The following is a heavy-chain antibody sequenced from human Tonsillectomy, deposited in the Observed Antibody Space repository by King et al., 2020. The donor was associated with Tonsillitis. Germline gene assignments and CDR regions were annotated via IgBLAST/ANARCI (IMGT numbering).Heavy chain of an antibody. Sequence: VQLVESGGGLVQPGGSLRLSCAASGFTFSSSWMSWVRQAPGKGLEWVANIKQDGGQKYYVDSVEGRFTISRDNAKNSLYLQMNSLRADDTAVYYCARGRSGGRPLDAFEIWGQGTMVTVSS. J-gene: IGHJ3*02. CDR3: ARGRSGGRPLDAFEI. V-gene: IGHV3-7*03. CDR1: GFTFSSSW. CDR2: IKQDGGQK. D-gene: IGHD3-10*01.